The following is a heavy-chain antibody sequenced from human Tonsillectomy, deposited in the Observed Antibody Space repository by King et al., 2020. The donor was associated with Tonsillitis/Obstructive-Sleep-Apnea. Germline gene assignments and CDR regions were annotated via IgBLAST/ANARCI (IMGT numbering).Heavy chain of an antibody. Sequence: VQLQESGPGLVKPSETLSLTGTVSGGSISSYYWSWLRQPPGKGREWIGYIHLSGSTNYNPSGKSRVTISVDTSKNPFSLKLSSVTAADTDVYYCARLVTVAFDPWGQGTLVTASS. CDR1: GGSISSYY. CDR2: IHLSGST. CDR3: ARLVTVAFDP. V-gene: IGHV4-59*08. J-gene: IGHJ5*02. D-gene: IGHD4-11*01.